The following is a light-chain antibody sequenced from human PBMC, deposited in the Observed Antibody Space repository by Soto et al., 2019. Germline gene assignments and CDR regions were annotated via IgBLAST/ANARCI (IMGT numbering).Light chain of an antibody. CDR1: QSAGNF. J-gene: IGKJ1*01. CDR2: RAS. CDR3: QQYDKWPWT. V-gene: IGKV3-15*01. Sequence: EVVLTQSPGTLSVSPGETASLSCRASQSAGNFLAWYQQKPGQPPRPLIYRASTRVNGIPARFSGSGSGTAFTLTTSSLQSEDFQLYYSQQYDKWPWTFGHGTKVDI.